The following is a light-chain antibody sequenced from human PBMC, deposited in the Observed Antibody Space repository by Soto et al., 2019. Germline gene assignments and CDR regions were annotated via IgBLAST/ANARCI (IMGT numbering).Light chain of an antibody. J-gene: IGLJ2*01. Sequence: QSVLTQPPSVSAAPGQKVTISCSGSSSNIGNNYVSWYQQIPGTAPKLLIYDNNKRPSGIPDRFSGSKSGTSATLGITGLQTGDEADYYCGTWDSSLSAVVFGGGTNVTVL. V-gene: IGLV1-51*01. CDR3: GTWDSSLSAVV. CDR2: DNN. CDR1: SSNIGNNY.